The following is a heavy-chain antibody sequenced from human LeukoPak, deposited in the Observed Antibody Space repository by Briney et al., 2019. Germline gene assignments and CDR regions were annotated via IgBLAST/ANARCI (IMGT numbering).Heavy chain of an antibody. CDR2: ISYDGSNK. CDR3: ASTMRSGSYGGDY. Sequence: GGSLRLSCAASGFTFSSYAMHWVRQAPGKGLEWVAVISYDGSNKYYADSVKGRFTISRDNSKNTLYLQMNSLRAEDTAVYYCASTMRSGSYGGDYWGQGTLVNVSS. V-gene: IGHV3-30*04. D-gene: IGHD1-26*01. J-gene: IGHJ4*02. CDR1: GFTFSSYA.